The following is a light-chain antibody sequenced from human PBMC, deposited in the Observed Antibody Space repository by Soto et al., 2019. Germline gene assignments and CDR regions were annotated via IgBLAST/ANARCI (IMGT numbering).Light chain of an antibody. CDR2: DAS. V-gene: IGKV3-20*01. CDR3: QQYGRTPLT. J-gene: IGKJ4*01. CDR1: QSVSRNY. Sequence: EIVLTQSPGTLSLSPGERATLSCRASQSVSRNYLAWYQQKPGQAPRLLIYDASTRATGIPDRFSGSGSGADITLTINRLEPEDGAVYFCQQYGRTPLTFGGGTKVEIK.